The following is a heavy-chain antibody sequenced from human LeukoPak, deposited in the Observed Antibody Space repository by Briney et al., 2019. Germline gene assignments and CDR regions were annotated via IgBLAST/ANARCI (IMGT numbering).Heavy chain of an antibody. V-gene: IGHV3-11*04. D-gene: IGHD3-3*01. Sequence: TWGSLRLSCAASGFTFSDYYLSWIRQAPGKGLEWVSYISSSGSTIYYAESVKGRFTISRDNAKNSLYLQMNSLRAEDTAVYYCAREGFYDFWSGYGPYGGQGTLVTVSS. CDR2: ISSSGSTI. J-gene: IGHJ4*02. CDR1: GFTFSDYY. CDR3: AREGFYDFWSGYGPY.